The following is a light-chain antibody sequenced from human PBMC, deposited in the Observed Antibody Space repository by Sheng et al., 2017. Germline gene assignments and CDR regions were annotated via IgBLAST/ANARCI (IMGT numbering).Light chain of an antibody. J-gene: IGKJ3*01. CDR2: AAS. CDR3: QQTYSLFPIT. Sequence: DIQMTQSPSSLSASVGDRVTITCRASQSIDNYLNWYQQKPGRAPKLLIYAASSLQSGVPSRFSGSGSGTDFTLSINGLQPEDFATYYCQQTYSLFPITSGPGTKVEIK. V-gene: IGKV1-39*01. CDR1: QSIDNY.